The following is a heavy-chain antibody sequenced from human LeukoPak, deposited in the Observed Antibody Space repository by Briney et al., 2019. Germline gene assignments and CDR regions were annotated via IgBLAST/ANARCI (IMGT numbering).Heavy chain of an antibody. CDR3: ARDLPYSTYYYYYMDV. J-gene: IGHJ6*03. CDR2: ISGSGGST. V-gene: IGHV3-23*01. Sequence: PGGSLRLSCAASGFTFSSYAMSWVRQAPGKGLEWVSAISGSGGSTYYADSVKGRFTISRDNSKNTLYLQMNSLRAEDTAVYYCARDLPYSTYYYYYMDVWGKGTTVTVSS. D-gene: IGHD4-11*01. CDR1: GFTFSSYA.